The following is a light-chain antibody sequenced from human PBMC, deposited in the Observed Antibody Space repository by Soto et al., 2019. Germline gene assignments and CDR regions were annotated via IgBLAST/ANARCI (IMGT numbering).Light chain of an antibody. Sequence: QSALTQPASVSGSPGQSITISFTGTSSDIGAYNFVSWYQQHPGKAPTLMLYDVNIRPSGVSNRFSGSKSGNTASLTISGLQAEDEADYYCTSWTTSTTMIFGGGTKLTVL. CDR3: TSWTTSTTMI. CDR1: SSDIGAYNF. J-gene: IGLJ2*01. CDR2: DVN. V-gene: IGLV2-14*03.